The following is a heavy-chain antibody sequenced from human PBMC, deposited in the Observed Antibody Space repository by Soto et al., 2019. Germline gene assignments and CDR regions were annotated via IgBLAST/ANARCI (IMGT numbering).Heavy chain of an antibody. CDR3: ARDQIVVVPAANGGWFDP. CDR2: ISAYNGNT. Sequence: ASVKVSCKASGYTFTSYGISWVRQAPGQGLEWMGWISAYNGNTNYAQKLQGRVTMTKDTSTSTAYMELRSLRSDDTAGYYCARDQIVVVPAANGGWFDPWGQGTLVTVSS. CDR1: GYTFTSYG. J-gene: IGHJ5*02. V-gene: IGHV1-18*01. D-gene: IGHD2-2*01.